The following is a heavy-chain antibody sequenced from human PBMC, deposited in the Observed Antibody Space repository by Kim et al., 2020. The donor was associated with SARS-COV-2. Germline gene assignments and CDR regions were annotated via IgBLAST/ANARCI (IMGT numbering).Heavy chain of an antibody. CDR3: VKGSILDY. V-gene: IGHV3-23*01. Sequence: GGSLRLSCVASGFNFGTFDMSWVRQAPGKGLKWVSLITGHDDSTYYADSVRGRFTVSRDSSKNTLYLQMNSLSADDTAIYYCVKGSILDYWGQGMLVTVSS. CDR2: ITGHDDST. CDR1: GFNFGTFD. J-gene: IGHJ4*02. D-gene: IGHD3-10*01.